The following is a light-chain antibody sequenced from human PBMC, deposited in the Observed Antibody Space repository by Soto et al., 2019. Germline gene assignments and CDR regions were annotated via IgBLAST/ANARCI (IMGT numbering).Light chain of an antibody. V-gene: IGKV1-39*01. CDR1: QSISTY. Sequence: DIQMTQSPSSLSASVGDRVTITCRASQSISTYLNWYQQKPGKAPKLLIYAASSLESGVPSRFTGSGSGTDFTLTISSLQPEDFATYFCHQTYITPWMFGQGT. CDR3: HQTYITPWM. J-gene: IGKJ1*01. CDR2: AAS.